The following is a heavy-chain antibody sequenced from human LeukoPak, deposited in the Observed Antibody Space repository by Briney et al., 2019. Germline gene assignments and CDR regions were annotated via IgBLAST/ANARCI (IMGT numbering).Heavy chain of an antibody. CDR1: GFTFSNYA. Sequence: GGSLRLSCEASGFTFSNYAMSWVRQAPGKGLEWVSTVTASARRTYYADSVKGRFTISRDNFKNTLDLQMNSLRAEDTAVYYCAKDVIADSSGYPYYFDYWGQGTLVTVSS. J-gene: IGHJ4*02. CDR3: AKDVIADSSGYPYYFDY. V-gene: IGHV3-23*01. CDR2: VTASARRT. D-gene: IGHD3-22*01.